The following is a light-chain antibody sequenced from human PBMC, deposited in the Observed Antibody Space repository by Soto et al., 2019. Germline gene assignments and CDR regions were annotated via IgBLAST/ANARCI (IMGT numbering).Light chain of an antibody. J-gene: IGLJ3*02. V-gene: IGLV2-14*01. CDR3: SSYTGSSTS. CDR1: SSDVGRYNY. CDR2: DVT. Sequence: QSALTQPASVSGSPGQSITLSCTGTSSDVGRYNYVSWYQQHPGKAPKLIIYDVTYRPSGVSDRFSGSKSGSTASLTISGLQAEDEADYYCSSYTGSSTSFGGGTKLTVL.